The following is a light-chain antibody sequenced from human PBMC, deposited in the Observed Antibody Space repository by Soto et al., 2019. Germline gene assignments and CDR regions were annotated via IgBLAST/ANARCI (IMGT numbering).Light chain of an antibody. CDR2: DVS. J-gene: IGLJ1*01. V-gene: IGLV2-11*01. Sequence: QSALTQPRSVSGSPGQSVTISCTGASGDVGGYNFVSWYQQHPGKAPTLMIFDVSQRPSGVPDRFSGSKSGNTASLTISGLQAEDEADYYCCSFTSSNTHVFGTGTKVTVL. CDR3: CSFTSSNTHV. CDR1: SGDVGGYNF.